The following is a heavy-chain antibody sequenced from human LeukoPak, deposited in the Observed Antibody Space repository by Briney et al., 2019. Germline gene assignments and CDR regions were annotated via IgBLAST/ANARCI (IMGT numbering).Heavy chain of an antibody. Sequence: GGSLRLSCVVSGFTVSGNYMSWVRQAPGKGLEWVSIMYASGTTDYADSVKGRFTISRDNSKNTLYLQMSSLRVEDTAVYYCAREGSPYSSTLRGCWGQGTLVTVSS. D-gene: IGHD6-19*01. J-gene: IGHJ4*02. CDR1: GFTVSGNY. V-gene: IGHV3-53*01. CDR3: AREGSPYSSTLRGC. CDR2: MYASGTT.